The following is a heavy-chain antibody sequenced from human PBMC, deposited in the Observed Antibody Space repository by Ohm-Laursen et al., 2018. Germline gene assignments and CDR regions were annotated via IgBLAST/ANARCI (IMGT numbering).Heavy chain of an antibody. CDR1: GGSFSAYF. CDR3: ASRNCSYTSCYPQFDY. Sequence: SETLSLTCAVFGGSFSAYFWSWIRQPPGKGLEWIGEINHSGCTNYNPSLKSRVTISVDTSKNQFTLKLSTVTAADTAVYYCASRNCSYTSCYPQFDYWGQGTLVTVSS. V-gene: IGHV4-34*01. CDR2: INHSGCT. J-gene: IGHJ4*02. D-gene: IGHD2-2*01.